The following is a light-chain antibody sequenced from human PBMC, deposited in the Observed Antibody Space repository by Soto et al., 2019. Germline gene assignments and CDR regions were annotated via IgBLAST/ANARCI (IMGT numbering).Light chain of an antibody. J-gene: IGKJ4*01. CDR1: QGISSY. CDR3: QQLNSYPLS. CDR2: AAS. V-gene: IGKV1-9*01. Sequence: DIQLTQSPSFLSASVGDRVTITCRARQGISSYLAWYQQKRGKAPKLLIYAASTLQSGVPSRFSGSGSGTEFTLTISSLQPEDFATDYCQQLNSYPLSCGGGTKVEIK.